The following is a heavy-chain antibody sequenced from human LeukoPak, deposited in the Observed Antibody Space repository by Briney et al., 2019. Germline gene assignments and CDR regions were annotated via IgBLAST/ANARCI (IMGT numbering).Heavy chain of an antibody. CDR3: ARDQRSYSRLGAFDM. CDR1: GDSVSSNSAA. D-gene: IGHD1-26*01. Sequence: SQTLSLTCAISGDSVSSNSAAWNWIRQSPSRGLEWLGRTYYRSKWYNDYAVSVKSRITINPDTSKDQFSLQLNSLTAADTAMFYCARDQRSYSRLGAFDMWGQGTMVTVSS. CDR2: TYYRSKWYN. J-gene: IGHJ3*02. V-gene: IGHV6-1*01.